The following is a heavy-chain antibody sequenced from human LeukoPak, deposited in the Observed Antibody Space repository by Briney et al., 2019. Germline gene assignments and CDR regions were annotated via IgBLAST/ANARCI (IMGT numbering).Heavy chain of an antibody. V-gene: IGHV3-30*02. CDR2: IRYDGSNK. D-gene: IGHD6-19*01. Sequence: GGSLRLSCAASGFTFSSYGMHWVRQAPGKGLEWVAFIRYDGSNKYYADSVKGRFTISRDNSKNTLYLQMSSLRAEDTAVYYCAKIGSGWSVSGYFDYWGQGTLVTVSS. CDR1: GFTFSSYG. CDR3: AKIGSGWSVSGYFDY. J-gene: IGHJ4*02.